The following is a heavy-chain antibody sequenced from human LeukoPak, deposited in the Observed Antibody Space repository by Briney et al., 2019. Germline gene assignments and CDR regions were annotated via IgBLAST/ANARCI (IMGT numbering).Heavy chain of an antibody. CDR1: GFTVSSNE. V-gene: IGHV3-38-3*01. D-gene: IGHD3-10*01. J-gene: IGHJ3*02. Sequence: GGSLRLSCAASGFTVSSNEMSWVRQAPGKGLEWVSSISGGSTYYADSRKGRFTISRDNSKNTLHLQMNSLRAEDTAVYYCARDYYYGSGSPPGDTFDIWGQGTMVTVSS. CDR3: ARDYYYGSGSPPGDTFDI. CDR2: ISGGST.